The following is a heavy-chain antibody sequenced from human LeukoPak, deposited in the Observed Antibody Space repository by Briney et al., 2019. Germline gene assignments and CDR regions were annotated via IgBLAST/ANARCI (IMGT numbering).Heavy chain of an antibody. Sequence: GASVKVSCKASGYTFTTCGINWVRQAPGQGLEWMGWISAYNGNTNYAQNLQGRVTLTTDTSASTAYMELRSLRSDDTAVYYCARGLIAARPGWFDPWGQGTLVIVSS. D-gene: IGHD6-6*01. J-gene: IGHJ5*02. V-gene: IGHV1-18*01. CDR1: GYTFTTCG. CDR3: ARGLIAARPGWFDP. CDR2: ISAYNGNT.